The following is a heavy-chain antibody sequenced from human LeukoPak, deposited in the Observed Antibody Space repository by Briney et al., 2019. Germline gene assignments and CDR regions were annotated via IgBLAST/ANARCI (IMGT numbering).Heavy chain of an antibody. CDR1: GFTFSSYS. V-gene: IGHV3-48*02. J-gene: IGHJ3*02. CDR3: ARDRGYGDYVGAFDI. D-gene: IGHD4-17*01. Sequence: PGGSLRLSCAASGFTFSSYSMNWVRQAPGKGLEWASHISSSSSTIYYADSVKGRFTISRDNAKNSLYLQMNSLRDEDTAVYYCARDRGYGDYVGAFDIWGQGTMVTVPS. CDR2: ISSSSSTI.